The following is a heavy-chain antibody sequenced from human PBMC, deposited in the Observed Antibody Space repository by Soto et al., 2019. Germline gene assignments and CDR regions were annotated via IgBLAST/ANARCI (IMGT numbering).Heavy chain of an antibody. V-gene: IGHV1-24*01. Sequence: ASVKVSCKVSGYTLTELSMHWVRQAPGKGLEWMGGFDPEDGETIYAQKFQGRVTMTEDTSTDTAYMELSSLRSEDTAVYYCATAHQSTGDGRNAAFDIWGQGTMVTVSS. CDR2: FDPEDGET. J-gene: IGHJ3*02. CDR1: GYTLTELS. CDR3: ATAHQSTGDGRNAAFDI. D-gene: IGHD7-27*01.